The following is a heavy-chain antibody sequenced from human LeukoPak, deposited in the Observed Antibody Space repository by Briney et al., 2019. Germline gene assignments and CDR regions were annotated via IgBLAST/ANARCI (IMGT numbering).Heavy chain of an antibody. V-gene: IGHV4-59*01. CDR1: GASIDTYY. CDR2: IFDSGDP. CDR3: ASRSGWFTFDI. D-gene: IGHD6-19*01. Sequence: PSETLSLTCTVPGASIDTYYWSWIRQPPGKGLEWIGYIFDSGDPNYNPSLKSRLTISLDTAKNQFSLRLRSVTAADTAVYYCASRSGWFTFDIWGQGTMVTVSS. J-gene: IGHJ3*02.